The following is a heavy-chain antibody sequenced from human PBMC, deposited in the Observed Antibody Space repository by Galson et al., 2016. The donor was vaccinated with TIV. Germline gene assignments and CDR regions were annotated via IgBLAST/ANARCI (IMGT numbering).Heavy chain of an antibody. CDR3: ARVRSCGGDCYSFDY. Sequence: SLRLSCAASGFAVSSYEMNWVRQAPGKGLEWVSGINWNGGSTGYADSVKGRFTISRDNAKNSLYLQMNSLRAEDTALYHCARVRSCGGDCYSFDYWGQGSLVTVSS. CDR1: GFAVSSYE. CDR2: INWNGGST. D-gene: IGHD2-21*02. V-gene: IGHV3-20*01. J-gene: IGHJ4*02.